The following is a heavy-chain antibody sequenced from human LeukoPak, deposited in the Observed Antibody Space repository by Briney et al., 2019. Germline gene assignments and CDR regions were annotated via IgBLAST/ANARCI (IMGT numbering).Heavy chain of an antibody. Sequence: ASVKVSCKASGGTFSSYAISWVRQAPGQGLEWMGRIIPILGIANYAQKFQGRVTITADKSTSTAYMELSSLRSEDTAVYYCARVLGYSTGLVGGNYYYYGMDVWGQGTTVTVSS. D-gene: IGHD6-25*01. J-gene: IGHJ6*02. CDR2: IIPILGIA. V-gene: IGHV1-69*04. CDR3: ARVLGYSTGLVGGNYYYYGMDV. CDR1: GGTFSSYA.